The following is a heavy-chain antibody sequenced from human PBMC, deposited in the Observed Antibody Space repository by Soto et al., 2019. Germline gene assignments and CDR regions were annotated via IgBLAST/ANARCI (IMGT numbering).Heavy chain of an antibody. Sequence: PSETLSLTCTVSGGSINNINYFWSWIRQHPEKGLEWIGYISYTGSAYYSPSLESRVTISVDTSKNQFSLRLNSVTAADTAMYYCAREVVSPATSDAFDIWGQGTMVTVSS. CDR1: GGSINNINYF. J-gene: IGHJ3*02. CDR2: ISYTGSA. D-gene: IGHD1-26*01. V-gene: IGHV4-31*03. CDR3: AREVVSPATSDAFDI.